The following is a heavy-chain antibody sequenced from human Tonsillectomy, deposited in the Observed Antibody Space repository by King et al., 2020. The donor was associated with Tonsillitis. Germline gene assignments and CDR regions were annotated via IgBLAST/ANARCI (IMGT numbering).Heavy chain of an antibody. J-gene: IGHJ4*02. CDR2: IFYSGNT. Sequence: QLQESGPGLVKPSQTLSLTCTVSGGSISGSSYFWSWIRQHPGKGLEWIGYIFYSGNTYYNPSLKSRLTISVDTSKNQFSLKLNSVTAADTAVYYCARERDYCSTSSCYFMDSWGQGTLVTVSS. V-gene: IGHV4-31*03. D-gene: IGHD2-2*01. CDR3: ARERDYCSTSSCYFMDS. CDR1: GGSISGSSYF.